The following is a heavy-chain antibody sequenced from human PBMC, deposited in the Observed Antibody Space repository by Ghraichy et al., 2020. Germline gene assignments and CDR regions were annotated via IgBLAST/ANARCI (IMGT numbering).Heavy chain of an antibody. Sequence: SETLSLTCTVSGGSVSSGSYYWSWIRQPPGKGLEWIGYIYYSGSTNYNPSLKSRVTISVDTSKNQFSLKLSSVTAADTAVYYCARGGYDFWSGYYYVPNWFDPWGQGTLVTVSS. V-gene: IGHV4-61*01. CDR1: GGSVSSGSYY. CDR3: ARGGYDFWSGYYYVPNWFDP. CDR2: IYYSGST. J-gene: IGHJ5*02. D-gene: IGHD3-3*01.